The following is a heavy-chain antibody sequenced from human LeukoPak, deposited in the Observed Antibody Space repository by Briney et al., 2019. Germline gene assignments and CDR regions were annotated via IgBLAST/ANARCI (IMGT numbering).Heavy chain of an antibody. CDR1: GFTFSSYS. CDR3: ARDDDTVMAPDY. CDR2: ISSSSSYI. Sequence: GGSLRLSCAASGFTFSSYSMNWVRQAPGKGLEWVSSISSSSSYIYYADSVKGRFTISRDNAKNSLYLQMNSLRAEDTAVYYCARDDDTVMAPDYWGQGTLVTVSS. J-gene: IGHJ4*02. D-gene: IGHD5-18*01. V-gene: IGHV3-21*01.